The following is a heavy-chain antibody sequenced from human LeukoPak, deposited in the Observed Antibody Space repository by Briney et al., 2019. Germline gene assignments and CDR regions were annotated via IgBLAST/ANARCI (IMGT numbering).Heavy chain of an antibody. Sequence: SETMSLTCAVYGGSFSGYYWSWIRQPPGKGLEWIGEINHSGSTNYNPPLKSRVTISVDTSKNQFSLKLSSVTAADTAVYYCARVHSGVIDFWSGYPSYYYMDVWGKGTTVTVSS. V-gene: IGHV4-34*01. CDR1: GGSFSGYY. J-gene: IGHJ6*03. D-gene: IGHD3-3*01. CDR3: ARVHSGVIDFWSGYPSYYYMDV. CDR2: INHSGST.